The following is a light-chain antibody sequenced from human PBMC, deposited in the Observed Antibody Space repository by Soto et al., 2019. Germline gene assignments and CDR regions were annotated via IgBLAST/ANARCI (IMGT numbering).Light chain of an antibody. J-gene: IGKJ1*01. CDR2: RIS. V-gene: IGKV2-30*01. CDR3: MQGSHWPPGT. CDR1: QSLVYSDGNTY. Sequence: DVVMTQSPLSLPVTLGQPASISCKSSQSLVYSDGNTYLNWFQQRPGQSPRRLIHRISNRDSGVPDRFSGSGSGTDFTLKISREEAEDVGVYYCMQGSHWPPGTFGQGTKVEIK.